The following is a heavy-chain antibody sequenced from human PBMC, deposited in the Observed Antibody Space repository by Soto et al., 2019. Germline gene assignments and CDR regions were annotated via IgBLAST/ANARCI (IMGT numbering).Heavy chain of an antibody. CDR1: GFTFNSYS. J-gene: IGHJ4*02. CDR3: ARGGDYCGSGIYFDLDY. D-gene: IGHD3-10*01. V-gene: IGHV3-21*01. Sequence: PWGSMRLSCAACGFTFNSYSMNGVRKTPGKGLEWVLSISSSSSYLYYADSVKGRFAISRDNAKNSLYLQMNSLRAEDTAVYYCARGGDYCGSGIYFDLDYWGQATLVTVSS. CDR2: ISSSSSYL.